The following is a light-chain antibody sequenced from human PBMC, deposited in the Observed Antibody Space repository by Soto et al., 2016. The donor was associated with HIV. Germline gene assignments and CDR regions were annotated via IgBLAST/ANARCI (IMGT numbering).Light chain of an antibody. CDR3: QQYKNYPLT. V-gene: IGKV1-5*03. CDR1: QSVSVW. CDR2: KTS. J-gene: IGKJ4*01. Sequence: DIQMTQFPSTLSASIGDRVTITCRASQSVSVWLAWYQQKPGKAPNLLIFKTSTLEIGVPSRFSGSGSGTDFTLTISSLQPEDLATYFCQQYKNYPLTFGGGTKVEIK.